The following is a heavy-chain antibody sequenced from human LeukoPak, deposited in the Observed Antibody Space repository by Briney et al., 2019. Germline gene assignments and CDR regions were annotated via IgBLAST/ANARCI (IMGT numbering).Heavy chain of an antibody. Sequence: GGSLRLSCAASGFIFSNYALMWLRQAPGKGLEWVSSITGSGDNTFYADSVKGRFSLSRDNSKNMLYLQMYSLGAEDTAMYYCAKGAATGLVDWFDPWGQGTLVTVSS. CDR3: AKGAATGLVDWFDP. D-gene: IGHD6-13*01. V-gene: IGHV3-23*01. CDR2: ITGSGDNT. CDR1: GFIFSNYA. J-gene: IGHJ5*02.